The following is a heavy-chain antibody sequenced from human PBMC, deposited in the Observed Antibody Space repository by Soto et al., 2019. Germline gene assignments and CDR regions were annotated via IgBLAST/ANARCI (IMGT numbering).Heavy chain of an antibody. D-gene: IGHD2-15*01. CDR3: ARGVAGRNWYFDL. Sequence: QVQLVQSGAEVKKPGASVKVSCKASGYTFTGYYMHWVRQAPGQGLEWMGWINPNSGGTNYAQKFQGWVTMTRNTSISTAYMALSRLKSDDTAVYYCARGVAGRNWYFDLWGRGTLVTVSS. V-gene: IGHV1-2*04. CDR1: GYTFTGYY. CDR2: INPNSGGT. J-gene: IGHJ2*01.